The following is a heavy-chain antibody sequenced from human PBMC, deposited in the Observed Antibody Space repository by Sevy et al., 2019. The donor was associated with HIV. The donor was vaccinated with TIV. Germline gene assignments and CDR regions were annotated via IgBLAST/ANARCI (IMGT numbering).Heavy chain of an antibody. CDR3: ARGGYCSSTSCLHNWFDP. CDR1: GGTFSSYA. J-gene: IGHJ5*02. V-gene: IGHV1-69*13. CDR2: IIPIFGTA. Sequence: ASVKVSCKASGGTFSSYAISWVRQAPGQGLEWMGGIIPIFGTANYAQKFQGRVTITADESTSTAYKELSSLRSEDTAVYYCARGGYCSSTSCLHNWFDPWGQGTLVTVSS. D-gene: IGHD2-2*01.